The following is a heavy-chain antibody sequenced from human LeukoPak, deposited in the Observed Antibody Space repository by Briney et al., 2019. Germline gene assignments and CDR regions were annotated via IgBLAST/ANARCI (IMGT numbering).Heavy chain of an antibody. CDR1: GGSIGTYY. CDR3: ARHIGGGIEDMDV. D-gene: IGHD3-16*02. V-gene: IGHV4-59*08. J-gene: IGHJ6*03. Sequence: PSETLSLTCIISGGSIGTYYWSWIRQSPGKGLEWIGYIYVTGSTRYNPYLQSRVTISVDTSRNQFFMKMSSVTAADTAVYYCARHIGGGIEDMDVWGTGTKVTVSS. CDR2: IYVTGST.